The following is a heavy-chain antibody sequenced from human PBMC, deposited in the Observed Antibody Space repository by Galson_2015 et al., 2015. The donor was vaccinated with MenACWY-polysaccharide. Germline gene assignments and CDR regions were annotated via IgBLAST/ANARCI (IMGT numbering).Heavy chain of an antibody. CDR3: ARTFGDFDY. J-gene: IGHJ4*02. CDR1: GYTFTNYD. Sequence: SVKVSCKASGYTFTNYDINWVRQAPGQGLEWMAWMSPNSGNSGYAQKFHGRVTLTKDTSINIAYLELSSLRSEDTAMYYCARTFGDFDYWGQGTLVTVSS. CDR2: MSPNSGNS. D-gene: IGHD3-10*01. V-gene: IGHV1-8*01.